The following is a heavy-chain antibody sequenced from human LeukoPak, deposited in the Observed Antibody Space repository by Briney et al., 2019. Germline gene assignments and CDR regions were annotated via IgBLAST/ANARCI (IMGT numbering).Heavy chain of an antibody. CDR3: ARGSDFGDC. Sequence: PSETLSLTCTVSGGSISTYYWRWIRQPPGKGLEWIGYIYISGTTNYNPSLKSRVTMSVDTSKNQLSMKLSSVTAADTAVYYCARGSDFGDCWGQGTLVTVSS. J-gene: IGHJ4*02. V-gene: IGHV4-59*01. CDR1: GGSISTYY. CDR2: IYISGTT. D-gene: IGHD4-17*01.